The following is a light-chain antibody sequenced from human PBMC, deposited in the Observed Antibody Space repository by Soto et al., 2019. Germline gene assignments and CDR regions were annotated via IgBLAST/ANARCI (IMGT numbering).Light chain of an antibody. V-gene: IGKV1-5*03. Sequence: DNQMTQSPSTLSASVGDRVTITCRASQGIDDWLAWYQQKPGKAPKLLIYKASDLGSGVPSRFSGRGFGTGFTLTISSLQPDDSATYYCQEYNSSFGGGTKVEIK. CDR1: QGIDDW. J-gene: IGKJ4*01. CDR2: KAS. CDR3: QEYNSS.